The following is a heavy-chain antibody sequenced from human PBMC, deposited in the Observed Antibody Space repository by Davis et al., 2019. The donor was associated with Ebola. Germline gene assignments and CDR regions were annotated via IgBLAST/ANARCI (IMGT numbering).Heavy chain of an antibody. J-gene: IGHJ4*02. D-gene: IGHD1-1*01. Sequence: SVKVSCKASGYTFSSYAISWVRQAPGQGLEWMGGIIPIFGTANYAQKFQGRVTITADEYTSTAYMELRSLRSDDTAVYYCAGVVATWRVLDDYWGQGTLVTVAS. V-gene: IGHV1-69*13. CDR2: IIPIFGTA. CDR1: GYTFSSYA. CDR3: AGVVATWRVLDDY.